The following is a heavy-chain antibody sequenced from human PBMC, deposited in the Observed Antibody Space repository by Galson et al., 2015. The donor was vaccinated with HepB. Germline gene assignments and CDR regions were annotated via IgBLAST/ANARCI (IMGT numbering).Heavy chain of an antibody. CDR2: ISGRGSNM. D-gene: IGHD6-13*01. CDR3: AGDTSSWERNDY. V-gene: IGHV3-21*04. Sequence: SLRLSCAASGFTVSHYGMNWVRQAPGKGLEWVSFISGRGSNMYYVDSGKGRFSISRDNAKNSLYLQVSSLSVEDTAVYYCAGDTSSWERNDYWGQGTLVTVSS. CDR1: GFTVSHYG. J-gene: IGHJ4*02.